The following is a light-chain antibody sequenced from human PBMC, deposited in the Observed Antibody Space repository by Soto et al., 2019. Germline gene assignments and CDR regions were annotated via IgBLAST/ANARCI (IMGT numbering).Light chain of an antibody. CDR3: QQYYDYPPLS. V-gene: IGKV3-15*01. CDR1: RNINRK. J-gene: IGKJ4*01. Sequence: EIVMTQSPATLSVSPGERATLSCRASRNINRKLAWYQQKPGQAPRLLISGASTRATGIPARFSGSGSGTEVTLTISSRQSEDFAVYYCQQYYDYPPLSFGGGTKVEIK. CDR2: GAS.